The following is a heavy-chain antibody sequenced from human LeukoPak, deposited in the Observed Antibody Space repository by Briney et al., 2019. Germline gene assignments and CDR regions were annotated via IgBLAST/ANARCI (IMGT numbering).Heavy chain of an antibody. CDR1: GYTFTTYG. V-gene: IGHV1-18*04. D-gene: IGHD3-9*01. CDR2: ISAYNGNT. CDR3: ARDLDILTAYYSGY. Sequence: ASVKVSCKASGYTFTTYGITWVRQAPGQGLEWMGWISAYNGNTHYAQNLQGRDTMTTDTSTSTAYMELRGLRSDDTAVYYCARDLDILTAYYSGYWGQGTLVTVSS. J-gene: IGHJ4*02.